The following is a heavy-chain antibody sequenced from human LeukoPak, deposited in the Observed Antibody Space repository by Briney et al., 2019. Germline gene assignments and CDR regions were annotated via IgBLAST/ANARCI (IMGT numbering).Heavy chain of an antibody. CDR1: XXTFSSYW. J-gene: IGHJ4*02. CDR3: ARARDYDFWSGYYYFDY. Sequence: SGGSLRLSCAASXXTFSSYWMSWVRQAXXXXXXXXANIXQDGSEKYYVDSVKGRFTISRDNAKNSLYLQMNSLRAEDTAVYYCARARDYDFWSGYYYFDYWGQGTLVTVSS. V-gene: IGHV3-7*01. CDR2: IXQDGSEK. D-gene: IGHD3-3*01.